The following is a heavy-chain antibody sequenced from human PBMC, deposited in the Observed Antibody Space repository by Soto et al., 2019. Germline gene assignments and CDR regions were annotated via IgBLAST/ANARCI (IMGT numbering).Heavy chain of an antibody. D-gene: IGHD3-10*01. V-gene: IGHV3-30*18. Sequence: GGSLRLSCAASGFTFSSYGMHWVRQAPGKGLEWVAVISYDGSNKYYADSVKGRFTISRDNSKNTLYLQMNSLRAEDTAVYYCAKDLTYYGSGSYDFDYWGQGTLVTVSS. J-gene: IGHJ4*02. CDR3: AKDLTYYGSGSYDFDY. CDR2: ISYDGSNK. CDR1: GFTFSSYG.